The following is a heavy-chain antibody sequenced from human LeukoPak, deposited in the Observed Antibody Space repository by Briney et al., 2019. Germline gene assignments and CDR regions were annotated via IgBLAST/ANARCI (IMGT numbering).Heavy chain of an antibody. CDR3: ARRGCNGGSCYGY. V-gene: IGHV5-51*01. D-gene: IGHD2-15*01. Sequence: GESLKISGKGSGYSFSNEWIGWVRQMPGKGLEWMGIIYPGDSDTRYSPSFQGQVTISADKSISTPYLQWSSLEASDTAMYYCARRGCNGGSCYGYWGQGTLVTVSS. J-gene: IGHJ4*02. CDR2: IYPGDSDT. CDR1: GYSFSNEW.